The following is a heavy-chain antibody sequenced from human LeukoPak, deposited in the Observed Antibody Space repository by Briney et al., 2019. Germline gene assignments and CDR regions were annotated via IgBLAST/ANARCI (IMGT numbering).Heavy chain of an antibody. V-gene: IGHV4-4*07. CDR1: GGPIYSYY. D-gene: IGHD3-22*01. Sequence: SETLSLTCTVSGGPIYSYYWSWIRQTAGKGLEWIGRLYPGVSTNYNPSLKSRGTMSVDTSKNQFALKLIAVTAADTAVYYCARLKFYDSTGYSPGHYMDVWGKGTTVTVSS. CDR3: ARLKFYDSTGYSPGHYMDV. CDR2: LYPGVST. J-gene: IGHJ6*03.